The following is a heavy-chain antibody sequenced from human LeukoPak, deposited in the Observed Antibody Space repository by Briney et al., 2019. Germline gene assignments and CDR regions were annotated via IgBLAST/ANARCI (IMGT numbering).Heavy chain of an antibody. V-gene: IGHV4-4*07. J-gene: IGHJ3*02. D-gene: IGHD2-21*01. CDR3: ARDRSCGGDCSDDAFDI. CDR1: GGSISSYY. CDR2: IYTSGST. Sequence: SETLSLTCTVSGGSISSYYWSWIRQPAGKGLEWIGRIYTSGSTNYNPSLKRRVTMSVDTSKNQFSLKLSYVTAADTAVYYCARDRSCGGDCSDDAFDIWGQGTMVTVSS.